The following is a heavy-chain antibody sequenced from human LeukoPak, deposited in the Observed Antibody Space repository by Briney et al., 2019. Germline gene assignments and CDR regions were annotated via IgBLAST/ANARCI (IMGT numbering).Heavy chain of an antibody. J-gene: IGHJ4*02. D-gene: IGHD2-15*01. CDR3: ARDYCSGGSCHGGFDY. V-gene: IGHV3-21*01. Sequence: PGGSLRLSCAASGFTFSSYSMNRVRQAPGKGLEWVSSISSSSSYIYYADSVKGRFTISRDNAKNSLYLQMNSLRAEDTAVYYCARDYCSGGSCHGGFDYWGQGTLVTVSS. CDR2: ISSSSSYI. CDR1: GFTFSSYS.